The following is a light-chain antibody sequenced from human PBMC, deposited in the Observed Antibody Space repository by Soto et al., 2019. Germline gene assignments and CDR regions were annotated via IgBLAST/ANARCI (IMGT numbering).Light chain of an antibody. Sequence: DIQLTQSPSFLSVSVGDSVTSTCRASQGITSNLAWYQQKPGKAPKLLIYAASTLQSGVPSRFSGSVSGTEFTLTISSLQPEDFATYFFQQLNSYPFTFGPGTKVDI. V-gene: IGKV1-9*01. J-gene: IGKJ3*01. CDR3: QQLNSYPFT. CDR1: QGITSN. CDR2: AAS.